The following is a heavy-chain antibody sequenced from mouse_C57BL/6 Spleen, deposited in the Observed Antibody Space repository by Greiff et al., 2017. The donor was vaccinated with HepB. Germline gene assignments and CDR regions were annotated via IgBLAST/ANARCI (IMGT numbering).Heavy chain of an antibody. CDR3: ARRIYDGYYGAMDY. J-gene: IGHJ4*01. V-gene: IGHV1-78*01. CDR2: IYPRDGST. CDR1: GYTFTDHT. D-gene: IGHD2-3*01. Sequence: VQLQQSDAELVKPGASVKISCKVSGYTFTDHTIHWMKQRPEQGLEWIGYIYPRDGSTKYNEKFKGKATLTADKSSSTAYLQLKSLTSEDSSVYFCARRIYDGYYGAMDYWGQGTSVTVSS.